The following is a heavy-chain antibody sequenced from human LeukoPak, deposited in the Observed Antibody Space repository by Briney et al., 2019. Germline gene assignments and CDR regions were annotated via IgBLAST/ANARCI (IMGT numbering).Heavy chain of an antibody. D-gene: IGHD4-17*01. CDR1: GFTFSSYA. Sequence: GGSLRLSCAASGFTFSSYAMHWVRQAPGKGLEWVAVISYDGSNKYYADSVKGRFTISRDNSKNTLYLQMNSLRAEDTAVYYCARDKMTTVIHDEFGWNAFDIWGQGTMVTVSS. J-gene: IGHJ3*02. V-gene: IGHV3-30*04. CDR2: ISYDGSNK. CDR3: ARDKMTTVIHDEFGWNAFDI.